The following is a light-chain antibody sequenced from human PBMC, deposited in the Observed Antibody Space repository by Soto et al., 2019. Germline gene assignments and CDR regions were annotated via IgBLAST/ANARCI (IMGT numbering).Light chain of an antibody. V-gene: IGLV2-14*03. Sequence: QSALTQPASVSGSPGQSITISCTGTTSDVGTYNYVSWYQHHPGKAPKLLIYGVSYRPSGISNRFSGSKSGNTASLTISGLQAEDEADYYCTSYTITSSPVVFGGGTKVTVL. J-gene: IGLJ2*01. CDR3: TSYTITSSPVV. CDR1: TSDVGTYNY. CDR2: GVS.